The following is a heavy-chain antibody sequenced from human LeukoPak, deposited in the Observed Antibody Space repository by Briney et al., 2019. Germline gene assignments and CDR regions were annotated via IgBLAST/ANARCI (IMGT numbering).Heavy chain of an antibody. Sequence: PGGSLRLSCAASGFTVSDNYMSWHRQAPGKGLEGGSVLYSGGTTYYADPVKGRFTISRDNSKNTLYLQMSSLRAEDTAVYYCVRDRWPGLGDFWGQGTTVTVSS. CDR2: LYSGGTT. CDR3: VRDRWPGLGDF. D-gene: IGHD6-19*01. J-gene: IGHJ6*02. V-gene: IGHV3-66*01. CDR1: GFTVSDNY.